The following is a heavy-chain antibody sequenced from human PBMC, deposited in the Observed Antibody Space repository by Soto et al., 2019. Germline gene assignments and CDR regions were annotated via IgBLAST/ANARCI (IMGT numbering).Heavy chain of an antibody. Sequence: EVQLVESGGGLVKPGGSLRLSCAASGFTFSNAWMSWVRQAPGKGLEWVGRIKSKTDGGTTDYAAPVKGRFTISRDDSKKTLYLQMNSLKTEDTAVYYCTTDLTSGSGSYYEGQDYWGQGTLVTVSS. J-gene: IGHJ4*02. CDR2: IKSKTDGGTT. D-gene: IGHD3-10*01. CDR1: GFTFSNAW. V-gene: IGHV3-15*01. CDR3: TTDLTSGSGSYYEGQDY.